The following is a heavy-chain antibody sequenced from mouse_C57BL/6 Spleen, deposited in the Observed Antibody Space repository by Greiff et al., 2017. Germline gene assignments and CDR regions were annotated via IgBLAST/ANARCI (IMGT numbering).Heavy chain of an antibody. CDR3: TGGIYYGSRFAY. CDR1: GFTFSNYW. Sequence: EVQRVESGGGLVQPGGSMKLSCVASGFTFSNYWMNWVRQSPEKGLEWVAQIRLKSDNYATHYAESVKGRFTISRDDSKSSVYLQMNNLRAEDTGIYYCTGGIYYGSRFAYWGQGTLVTVSA. J-gene: IGHJ3*01. V-gene: IGHV6-3*01. CDR2: IRLKSDNYAT. D-gene: IGHD2-1*01.